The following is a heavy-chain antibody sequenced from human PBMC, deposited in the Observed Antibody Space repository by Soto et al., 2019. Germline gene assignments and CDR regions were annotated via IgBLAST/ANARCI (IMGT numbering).Heavy chain of an antibody. Sequence: EVQLLESGGGLVQPGGSLKLSCAASGFTFSGSAMHWVRQASGKGLEWVGRIRSKANSYATAYAASVKGRFTISRDDSKNTAYLQMNSLKTEDTAVYYCTPLEMATISWGQGTLVTVSS. V-gene: IGHV3-73*01. CDR1: GFTFSGSA. D-gene: IGHD5-12*01. CDR3: TPLEMATIS. J-gene: IGHJ4*02. CDR2: IRSKANSYAT.